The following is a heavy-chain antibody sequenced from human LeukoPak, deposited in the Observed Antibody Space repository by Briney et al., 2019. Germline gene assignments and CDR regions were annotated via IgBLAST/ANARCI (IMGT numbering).Heavy chain of an antibody. CDR3: ARDPERAVAATFDY. Sequence: GGSLRLSCAASGFTFSSNSMNWVRQAPGKGLEWVSYISSTGGTIYYADSMKGRFTISRDNAKNSLYLQMNSLRAEDTAVYYCARDPERAVAATFDYWGQGTLVTVSS. CDR1: GFTFSSNS. CDR2: ISSTGGTI. D-gene: IGHD6-19*01. J-gene: IGHJ4*02. V-gene: IGHV3-48*04.